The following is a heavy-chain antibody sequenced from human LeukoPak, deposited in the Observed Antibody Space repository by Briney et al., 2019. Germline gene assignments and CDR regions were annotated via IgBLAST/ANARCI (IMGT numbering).Heavy chain of an antibody. V-gene: IGHV3-21*01. CDR2: ISSSSSYI. Sequence: GGSLRLSCAASGFTFSSYSMNWVRQAPGKGLEWVSSISSSSSYIYYADSVKGRFTISRDNAKNSLYLQMNSLRAEDTAVYYCAVYDSSGYRDYYYYGMDVWGQGTTVTVSS. J-gene: IGHJ6*02. D-gene: IGHD3-22*01. CDR1: GFTFSSYS. CDR3: AVYDSSGYRDYYYYGMDV.